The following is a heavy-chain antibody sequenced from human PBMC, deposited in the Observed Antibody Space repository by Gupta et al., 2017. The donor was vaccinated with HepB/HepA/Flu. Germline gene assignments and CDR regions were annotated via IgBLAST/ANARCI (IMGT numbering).Heavy chain of an antibody. D-gene: IGHD3-3*01. CDR2: IIPIFGTA. CDR3: ARDSVTYYDFWSGYTARAREFDP. Sequence: QVQLVQSGAEVKKPGSSVKVSCKASGGTFSSYAISWVRQAPGQGLEWMGGIIPIFGTANYAQKFQGRVTITADKSTSTAYMELSSLRSEDTAVYYCARDSVTYYDFWSGYTARAREFDPWGQGTLVTVSS. V-gene: IGHV1-69*06. CDR1: GGTFSSYA. J-gene: IGHJ5*02.